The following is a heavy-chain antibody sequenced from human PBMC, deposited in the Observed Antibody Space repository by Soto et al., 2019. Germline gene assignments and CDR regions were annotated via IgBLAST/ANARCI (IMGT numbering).Heavy chain of an antibody. V-gene: IGHV3-21*06. CDR3: ARESEDLTSNFDY. Sequence: GGSLRLSCAASGFIFTRYSMNWVRQAPGKGLEWVSSISSTTNYIYYGDSMKVRFTLSRDNAKNSLSLEMNSMRAEDTAVYYCARESEDLTSNFDYWGQGTLVTVSS. CDR2: ISSTTNYI. J-gene: IGHJ4*02. CDR1: GFIFTRYS.